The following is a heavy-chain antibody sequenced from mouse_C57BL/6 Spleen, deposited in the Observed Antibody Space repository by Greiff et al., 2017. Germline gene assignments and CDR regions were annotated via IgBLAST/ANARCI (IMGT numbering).Heavy chain of an antibody. CDR1: GFTFSSYA. D-gene: IGHD1-1*01. J-gene: IGHJ3*01. CDR3: ARITTEEVFVY. CDR2: ISDGGSYT. V-gene: IGHV5-4*03. Sequence: VKLMESGGGLVKPGGSLKLSCAASGFTFSSYAMSWVRQTPEKRLEWVATISDGGSYTYYPDNVKGRFTISRDNAKNNLYLQMSHLKSEDTAMYYCARITTEEVFVYWGQGTLVTVSA.